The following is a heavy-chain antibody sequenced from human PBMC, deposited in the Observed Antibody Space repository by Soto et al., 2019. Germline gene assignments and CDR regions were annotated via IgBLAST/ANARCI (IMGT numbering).Heavy chain of an antibody. D-gene: IGHD5-12*01. CDR1: GYTFTSYD. J-gene: IGHJ4*02. CDR3: ARGRGYSGYDYEQKKFDD. Sequence: QVQLVQSGAEVKKPGASVKVSCKASGYTFTSYDINWVRQATGQGLEWMGWMNPNSGNTGYTQKFQGRVTMTRSTSISTAYMELSSLTSEDAAVYYCARGRGYSGYDYEQKKFDDWGQGTLVTVSS. V-gene: IGHV1-8*01. CDR2: MNPNSGNT.